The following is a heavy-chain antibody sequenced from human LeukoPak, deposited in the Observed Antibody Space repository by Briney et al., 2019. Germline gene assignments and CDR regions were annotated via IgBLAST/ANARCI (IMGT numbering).Heavy chain of an antibody. J-gene: IGHJ4*02. CDR3: ARAGGATMIVVVTRPLYFDY. CDR2: INPNSGGT. Sequence: GASVKVSCKASGYTFTGYYIHWVRQAPGQGLEWMGWINPNSGGTNYAQKFQGRVTMTRDTSISTAYMELSRLRSDDTAVYYCARAGGATMIVVVTRPLYFDYWGQGTLVTVSS. V-gene: IGHV1-2*02. D-gene: IGHD3-22*01. CDR1: GYTFTGYY.